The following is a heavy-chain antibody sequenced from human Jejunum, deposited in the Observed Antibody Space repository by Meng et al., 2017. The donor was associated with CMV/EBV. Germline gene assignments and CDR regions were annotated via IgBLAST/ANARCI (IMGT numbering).Heavy chain of an antibody. CDR3: VRDWGNNGFDS. V-gene: IGHV4-61*02. J-gene: IGHJ4*02. CDR2: IYTSGNT. D-gene: IGHD2/OR15-2a*01. Sequence: QGQLQESGPGLVKPSQPLSLTCTVSGDSISSGSRYWGWVRQPAGKGLEWIGRIYTSGNTNIHPSLRRRVTISSDTSRNQLSLRLTSVTAADTAIYYCVRDWGNNGFDSWGQGILVTVSS. CDR1: GDSISSGSRY.